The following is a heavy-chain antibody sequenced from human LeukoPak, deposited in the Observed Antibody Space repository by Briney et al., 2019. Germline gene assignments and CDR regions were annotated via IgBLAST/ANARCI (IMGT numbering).Heavy chain of an antibody. D-gene: IGHD3-9*01. CDR2: ISDGSDST. J-gene: IGHJ4*02. CDR3: ASNNYDILTSYHIRPFDY. CDR1: GFTFRNYA. V-gene: IGHV3-23*01. Sequence: GGSLRLSCAASGFTFRNYAMNWVRQAPGKGLEWVSAISDGSDSTYYVDSVKGRFTISRDNSKNTLYLQMNSLRAEDTAVYYCASNNYDILTSYHIRPFDYWGQGTLVTVSS.